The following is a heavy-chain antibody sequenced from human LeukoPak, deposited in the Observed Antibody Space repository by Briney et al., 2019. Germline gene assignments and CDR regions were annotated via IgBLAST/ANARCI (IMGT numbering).Heavy chain of an antibody. Sequence: SETLSLTCTVSGGSISSGDYYWGWIRQPPGKGLEWIGYIYYSGSTYYNPSLKSRVTISVDTSKNQFSLKLSSVTAADTAVYYCGASIAAAGTKGLDAFDIWGQGTTVTVSS. J-gene: IGHJ3*02. CDR1: GGSISSGDYY. CDR3: GASIAAAGTKGLDAFDI. D-gene: IGHD6-13*01. V-gene: IGHV4-30-4*08. CDR2: IYYSGST.